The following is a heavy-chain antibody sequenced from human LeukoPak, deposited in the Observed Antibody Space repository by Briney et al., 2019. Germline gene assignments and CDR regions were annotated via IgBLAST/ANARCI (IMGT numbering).Heavy chain of an antibody. V-gene: IGHV4-61*02. D-gene: IGHD6-6*01. Sequence: SETLSLTCTVSGGSISSGSYYWSWIRQPAGKGLEWIGRIYTSGSTNYNPSLKSRVTISVDTSKNQFSLKLSSVTAADTAVYYCARRHVEYSSSSDTYYFDYWGQGTLVTVSS. CDR3: ARRHVEYSSSSDTYYFDY. CDR2: IYTSGST. CDR1: GGSISSGSYY. J-gene: IGHJ4*02.